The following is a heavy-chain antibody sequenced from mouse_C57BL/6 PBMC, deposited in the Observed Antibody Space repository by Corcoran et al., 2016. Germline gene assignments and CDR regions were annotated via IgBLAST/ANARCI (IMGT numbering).Heavy chain of an antibody. V-gene: IGHV1-26*01. Sequence: EVQLQQSGPELVKPGASVKISCKASGYTFTDYYMNWVKQSHGKSLEWIGDINPNNGGTSYNQKFKGKATLTVDKSSSTAYMELRSLTSEDSAVYYCARENGNYRYCDVWGTGTTVTVSS. CDR2: INPNNGGT. CDR3: ARENGNYRYCDV. CDR1: GYTFTDYY. J-gene: IGHJ1*03. D-gene: IGHD2-1*01.